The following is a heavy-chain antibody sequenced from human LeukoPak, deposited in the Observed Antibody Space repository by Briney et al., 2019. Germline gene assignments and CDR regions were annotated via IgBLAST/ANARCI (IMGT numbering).Heavy chain of an antibody. V-gene: IGHV1-2*02. CDR2: INPNSGGT. CDR3: ASEYCSGGSCYPFDY. J-gene: IGHJ4*02. CDR1: GYTFTGYY. D-gene: IGHD2-15*01. Sequence: ASVKFSCKASGYTFTGYYMHWVRQAPGQGLEWMGWINPNSGGTNYAQKFQGRVTMTRDTSISTAYMELSRLRSDDAAVYYCASEYCSGGSCYPFDYWGQGTLVTVSS.